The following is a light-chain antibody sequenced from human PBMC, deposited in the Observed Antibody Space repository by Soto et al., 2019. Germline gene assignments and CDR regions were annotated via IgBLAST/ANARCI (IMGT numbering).Light chain of an antibody. V-gene: IGKV4-1*01. J-gene: IGKJ2*01. Sequence: VLTQSPSSLAVSLGERATVNCRSSQSVLDNSPNKSYLAWYQKKPGHPPKLLVHWASVREAGVPDRFSGGGSGTDFTLTISSLQAEEVAVYYCHQYYTTPQTFGQGTQLEIK. CDR1: QSVLDNSPNKSY. CDR3: HQYYTTPQT. CDR2: WAS.